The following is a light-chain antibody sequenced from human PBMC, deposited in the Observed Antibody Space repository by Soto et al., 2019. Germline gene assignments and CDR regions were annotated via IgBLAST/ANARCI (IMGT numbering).Light chain of an antibody. V-gene: IGKV1D-13*01. CDR1: QGSYDS. CDR2: AVS. CDR3: QQLHNYPRT. J-gene: IGKJ1*01. Sequence: AIHLTQSPSSLSASVGDRVTITCRASQGSYDSLAWYQQKPGRAPNLLIYAVSRSQSGVPSRFSGSGSETEFTLTIHNLQPEDFAVYYCQQLHNYPRTFGQGNNVEV.